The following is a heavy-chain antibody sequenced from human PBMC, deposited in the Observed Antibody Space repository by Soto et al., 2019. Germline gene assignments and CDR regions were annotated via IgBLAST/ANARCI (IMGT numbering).Heavy chain of an antibody. D-gene: IGHD1-26*01. V-gene: IGHV1-69*13. CDR3: ARDQHGSYYYYGMDV. CDR1: GGTFSSYS. CDR2: IIPIFGTA. Sequence: SVKVSCKASGGTFSSYSISWVRQAPGQGLEWMGGIIPIFGTANYAQKFQGRVTITADESTSTAYMELSSLRSEDTAVYYCARDQHGSYYYYGMDVWGQGTTVTVSS. J-gene: IGHJ6*02.